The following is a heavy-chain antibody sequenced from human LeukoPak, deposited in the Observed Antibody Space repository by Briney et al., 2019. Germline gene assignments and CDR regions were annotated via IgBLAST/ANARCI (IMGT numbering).Heavy chain of an antibody. CDR1: GFTFSSYW. V-gene: IGHV3-74*01. Sequence: PGGSLRLSCAGSGFTFSSYWMHWVRHAPGKGLVWVSRINTDGSSTSYADSVKGRFTISTDNAKNTLYLQMNSLRAEDTAVYYCASPKWEQEAFDIWGQGTMVTVSS. D-gene: IGHD1-26*01. J-gene: IGHJ3*02. CDR2: INTDGSST. CDR3: ASPKWEQEAFDI.